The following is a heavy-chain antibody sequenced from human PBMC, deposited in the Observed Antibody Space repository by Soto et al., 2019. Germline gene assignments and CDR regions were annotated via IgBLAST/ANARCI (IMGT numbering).Heavy chain of an antibody. V-gene: IGHV3-30*18. CDR2: ILYDGNKK. J-gene: IGHJ6*02. CDR3: QKDGVEEELIARDQYGMEV. D-gene: IGHD3-22*01. CDR1: GFTFSCYG. Sequence: GGSLSLSCAAAGFTFSCYGMHWVRLAPGKGVEWVAVILYDGNKKYYADFVKGRFTISRDTSKNTLYLQMNSLRAEDTAVYYSQKDGVEEELIARDQYGMEVRGQGTTVPVSS.